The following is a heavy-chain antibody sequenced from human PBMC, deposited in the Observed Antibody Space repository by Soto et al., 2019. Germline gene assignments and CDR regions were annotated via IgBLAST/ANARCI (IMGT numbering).Heavy chain of an antibody. D-gene: IGHD1-1*01. J-gene: IGHJ4*02. V-gene: IGHV3-48*03. Sequence: PGGSLILSFTSSGFTFSSYEMNWVRQAPGKGLEWVSYISSSGNVIFYTDSVKGRFTISRDNAKNSLYLHMNSLRAEDTAVYYCARIGAYNYFDFWGQGTPVTVSS. CDR1: GFTFSSYE. CDR2: ISSSGNVI. CDR3: ARIGAYNYFDF.